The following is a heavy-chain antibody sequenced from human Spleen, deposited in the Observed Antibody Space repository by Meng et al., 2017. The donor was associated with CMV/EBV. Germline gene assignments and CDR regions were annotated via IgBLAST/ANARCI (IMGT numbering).Heavy chain of an antibody. J-gene: IGHJ4*02. CDR2: IYHSGST. CDR1: GDSISSSNW. Sequence: TLSLTWAVSGDSISSSNWWSWVRQPPGKGLEWIGEIYHSGSTNYNPSLKSRVTISVDKSKNQFSLKVNSVTAADTAVYYCARYGGGFDYWGQGTLVTVS. V-gene: IGHV4-4*02. CDR3: ARYGGGFDY. D-gene: IGHD4/OR15-4a*01.